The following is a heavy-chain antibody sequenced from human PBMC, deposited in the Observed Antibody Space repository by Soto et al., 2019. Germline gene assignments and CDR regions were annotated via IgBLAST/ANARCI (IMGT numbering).Heavy chain of an antibody. D-gene: IGHD6-13*01. Sequence: QVQLVESGGGVVQPGRSLRLSCAASGFTFSSYGMHWVRQAPGKGLEWVAVISYDGSNKYYADSVKGRFTISRDNSKNTLYLQMNSLRAEDTAVYYCAKVIVKSSSSWYGGRDYWGQGTLVTVSS. CDR3: AKVIVKSSSSWYGGRDY. CDR1: GFTFSSYG. J-gene: IGHJ4*02. V-gene: IGHV3-30*18. CDR2: ISYDGSNK.